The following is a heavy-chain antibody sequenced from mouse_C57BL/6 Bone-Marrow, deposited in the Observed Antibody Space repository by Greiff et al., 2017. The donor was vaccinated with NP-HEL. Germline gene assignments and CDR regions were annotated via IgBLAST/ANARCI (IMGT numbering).Heavy chain of an antibody. CDR2: IWGVGST. CDR3: ASEGIYDGPRFAY. D-gene: IGHD2-3*01. Sequence: VKLQESGPGLVAPSQSLSITCTVSGFSLTSYGVDWVRQSPGTGLEWLGVIWGVGSTHYTSAPKSRLSISQDYSKSHVFLKMNSLHTDDTAMYYCASEGIYDGPRFAYWGQGTLVTVSA. J-gene: IGHJ3*01. CDR1: GFSLTSYG. V-gene: IGHV2-6*01.